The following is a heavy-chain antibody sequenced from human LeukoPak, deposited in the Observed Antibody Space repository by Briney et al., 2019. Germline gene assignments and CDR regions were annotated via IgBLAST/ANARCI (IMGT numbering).Heavy chain of an antibody. CDR3: ATHGVGSSWFGLDS. D-gene: IGHD6-13*01. Sequence: GESLKISCKGYGYSFSTYWIGWVRQMPGKGLEWMGIMYPSDSDTRYSPSFQDQVTISADKSISTAYLHWSSLKASDSAMYYCATHGVGSSWFGLDSWGQGTLVTVSS. CDR2: MYPSDSDT. V-gene: IGHV5-51*01. CDR1: GYSFSTYW. J-gene: IGHJ4*02.